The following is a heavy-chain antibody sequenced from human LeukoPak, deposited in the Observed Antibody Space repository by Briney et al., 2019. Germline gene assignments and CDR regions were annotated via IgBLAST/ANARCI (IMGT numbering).Heavy chain of an antibody. J-gene: IGHJ5*02. CDR3: ARLKGGTGRFDP. CDR2: INAGNGNT. Sequence: ASVKVSCKASGYTFTSYAMHWVRQAPGQRLEWMGWINAGNGNTKYSQKFQGRVTITRDTSASTAYMELSSLRSEDTAVYYCARLKGGTGRFDPWGQGTLVTVSS. V-gene: IGHV1-3*01. D-gene: IGHD3-16*01. CDR1: GYTFTSYA.